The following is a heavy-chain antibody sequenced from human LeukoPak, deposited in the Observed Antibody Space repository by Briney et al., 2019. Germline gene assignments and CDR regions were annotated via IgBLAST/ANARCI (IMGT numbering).Heavy chain of an antibody. CDR3: VRSPRSDFWSGYYLDY. D-gene: IGHD3-3*01. Sequence: SETLSLTCTVSGGSISSGGYYWSWIRQHPGKGLEWIGYIYYSGSTYYNPSLKSRVTISVDTSKNQFSLKLSSVTAADTAVYYCVRSPRSDFWSGYYLDYWGQGTLVTVSS. CDR1: GGSISSGGYY. J-gene: IGHJ4*02. V-gene: IGHV4-31*03. CDR2: IYYSGST.